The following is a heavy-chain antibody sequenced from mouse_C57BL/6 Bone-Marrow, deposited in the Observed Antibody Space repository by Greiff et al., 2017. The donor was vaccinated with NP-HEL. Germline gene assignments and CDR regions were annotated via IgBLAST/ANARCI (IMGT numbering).Heavy chain of an antibody. V-gene: IGHV14-2*01. CDR1: GFNIKDYY. CDR3: AIRDGSSYWYFDV. Sequence: VQLKESGAELVKPGASVKLSCTASGFNIKDYYMHWVKQRTEQGLEWIGRIDPEDGETKYAPKFQGKATITADTSSNTAYLQLSSLTSEDTAVYYCAIRDGSSYWYFDVWGTGTTVTVSS. D-gene: IGHD1-1*01. J-gene: IGHJ1*03. CDR2: IDPEDGET.